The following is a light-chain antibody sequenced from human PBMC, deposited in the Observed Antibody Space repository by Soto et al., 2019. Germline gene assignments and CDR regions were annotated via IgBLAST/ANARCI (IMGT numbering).Light chain of an antibody. CDR2: LVS. J-gene: IGKJ1*01. CDR1: QSLLHSNGNTY. CDR3: MQSLQIPWA. V-gene: IGKV2-28*01. Sequence: IVMTQSPLSLPVTPGEPASISCRSSQSLLHSNGNTYLDWYLQKPGQSPQLLIYLVSNRASGVPGRFSGGGSGTDFTLKISRVEAEDVGVYYCMQSLQIPWAFGQGTKVEIK.